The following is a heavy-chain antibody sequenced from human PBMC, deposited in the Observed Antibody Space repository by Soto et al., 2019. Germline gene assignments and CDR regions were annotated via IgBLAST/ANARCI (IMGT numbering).Heavy chain of an antibody. CDR2: ISAYNGYT. D-gene: IGHD3-16*01. V-gene: IGHV1-18*04. J-gene: IGHJ4*02. CDR3: ARDMGGFDDFDY. CDR1: GYTFTSYD. Sequence: AGVKVSCKACGYTFTSYDISWVGQAPGQGREWMGWISAYNGYTNYAQKIQGRATMTTDTSKSPDYMELRSLSSDDTAVYYCARDMGGFDDFDYWGQGTMVTVSS.